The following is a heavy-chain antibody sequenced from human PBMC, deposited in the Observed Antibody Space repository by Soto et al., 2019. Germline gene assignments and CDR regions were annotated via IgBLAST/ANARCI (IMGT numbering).Heavy chain of an antibody. V-gene: IGHV4-31*03. CDR3: ARAGAVNWFDP. CDR2: IYYSGRT. Sequence: QVQLQESGPGLVKPSQTLSLTCTVSGGSISSGGYYWSWIRQHPGKGLEWIGYIYYSGRTYHNPSLTSRITISVDTSKNQFSLKLSSVTAADTAVYYCARAGAVNWFDPWGQGTLVTVSS. CDR1: GGSISSGGYY. J-gene: IGHJ5*02.